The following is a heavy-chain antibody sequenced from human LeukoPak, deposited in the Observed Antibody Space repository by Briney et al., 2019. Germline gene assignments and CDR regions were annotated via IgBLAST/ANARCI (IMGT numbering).Heavy chain of an antibody. CDR3: ARRGKYSSSWYPSLDGAFDI. CDR2: ISSNGGST. V-gene: IGHV3-64*01. J-gene: IGHJ3*02. Sequence: GGSLRLSCAASGFTFSSYAMHWVRQAPGKGLEYVSAISSNGGSTYYANSVKGRFTISRDNSKNTLYLQMGSLRAEDMAVYYCARRGKYSSSWYPSLDGAFDIWGQGTMVTVSS. D-gene: IGHD6-13*01. CDR1: GFTFSSYA.